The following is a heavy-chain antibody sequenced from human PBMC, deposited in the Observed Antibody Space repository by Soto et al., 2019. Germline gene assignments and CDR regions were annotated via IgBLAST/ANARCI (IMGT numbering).Heavy chain of an antibody. D-gene: IGHD3-10*01. Sequence: EVQLVESGGGLVKPGGSLRLSCAASGFTFSNAWMNWVRQAPGKGMEWVGRIKSKTDGGTTDYAAPVKGRFTISRDDAKNTLYLQMNILKTGDTAVYYWTSLDYYGSGSYGLTGYWGQGTLVTVSS. CDR3: TSLDYYGSGSYGLTGY. CDR2: IKSKTDGGTT. CDR1: GFTFSNAW. J-gene: IGHJ4*02. V-gene: IGHV3-15*07.